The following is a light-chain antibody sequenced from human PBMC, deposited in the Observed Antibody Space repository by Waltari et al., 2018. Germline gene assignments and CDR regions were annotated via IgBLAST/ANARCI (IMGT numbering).Light chain of an antibody. CDR3: QQYGSTPYT. Sequence: EIVLTQSPGTLSLSPGERATLSCRASQSVSSSYLAWYQQKPGQAPRLLIYGASSRATGVPDRFSGSGCGTDYTLTIIRLEPEDFAVYYCQQYGSTPYTFGQGTKLEIK. V-gene: IGKV3-20*01. CDR1: QSVSSSY. J-gene: IGKJ2*01. CDR2: GAS.